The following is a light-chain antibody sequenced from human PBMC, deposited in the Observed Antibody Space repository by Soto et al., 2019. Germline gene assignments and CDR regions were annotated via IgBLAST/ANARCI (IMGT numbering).Light chain of an antibody. CDR3: CSYAGSSTFWV. CDR2: EGS. V-gene: IGLV2-23*03. J-gene: IGLJ3*02. Sequence: QSALTQPAPVSGSPGQSITISCTGTSSGVGSYNLVSWYQQHPGKAPKLIIYEGSRRPSGVSNRFSGSKSGNTASLTISGLQAEDEADYYCCSYAGSSTFWVFGGGTKLTVL. CDR1: SSGVGSYNL.